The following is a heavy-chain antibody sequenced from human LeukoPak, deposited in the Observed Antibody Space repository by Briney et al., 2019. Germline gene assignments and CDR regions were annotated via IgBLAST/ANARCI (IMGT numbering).Heavy chain of an antibody. J-gene: IGHJ4*02. V-gene: IGHV1-2*02. CDR2: INPNSGGT. CDR3: ARDATYDSSGYYYEN. D-gene: IGHD3-22*01. Sequence: GASAKVSCKASGYTFTGYYMHWVRQAPGQGLEWMGWINPNSGGTNYAQKFQGRVTMTRDTSISTAYMELSRLRSDDTAVYYCARDATYDSSGYYYENWGQGTLVTISS. CDR1: GYTFTGYY.